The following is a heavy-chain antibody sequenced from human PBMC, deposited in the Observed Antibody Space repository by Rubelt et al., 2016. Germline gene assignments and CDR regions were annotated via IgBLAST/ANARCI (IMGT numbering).Heavy chain of an antibody. J-gene: IGHJ4*02. V-gene: IGHV1-2*02. CDR2: INPNSGGT. CDR1: GGTFSSYA. Sequence: QVQLVQSGAEVKKPGSSVKVSCKASGGTFSSYAISWVRQAPGQGLEWMGWINPNSGGTNYAQKFQGRVTMTRDTSISKAYMELSRRGSDDTAVYYCARGRCIAAAGTPDYWGQGTLVTVSS. CDR3: ARGRCIAAAGTPDY. D-gene: IGHD6-13*01.